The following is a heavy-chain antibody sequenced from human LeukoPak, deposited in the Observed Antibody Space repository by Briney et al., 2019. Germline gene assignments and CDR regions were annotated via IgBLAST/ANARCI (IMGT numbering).Heavy chain of an antibody. CDR1: GFSFSSHW. J-gene: IGHJ4*02. D-gene: IGHD4-23*01. Sequence: GESLRLSCVASGFSFSSHWMYWVRQAPGKGLVVVYRINGDGSTTHYADSVKGRFTISRDNAKNTLYLQMNSLRAEDTAVYYCARAHHNYYGGCYDHWGRGTLVTVSS. CDR2: INGDGSTT. CDR3: ARAHHNYYGGCYDH. V-gene: IGHV3-74*01.